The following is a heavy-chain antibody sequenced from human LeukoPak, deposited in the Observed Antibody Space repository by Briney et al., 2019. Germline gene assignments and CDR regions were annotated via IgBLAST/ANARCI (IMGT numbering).Heavy chain of an antibody. CDR2: IIPIFGTA. D-gene: IGHD5-12*01. Sequence: GASVKVSCKASGGTFSSYAISWARQAPGQGLEWMGGIIPIFGTANYAQKFQGRVTITADESTSTAYMELSSLRSEDTAVYYCARAIENSGYDFDYWGQGTLVTVSS. V-gene: IGHV1-69*13. CDR1: GGTFSSYA. J-gene: IGHJ4*02. CDR3: ARAIENSGYDFDY.